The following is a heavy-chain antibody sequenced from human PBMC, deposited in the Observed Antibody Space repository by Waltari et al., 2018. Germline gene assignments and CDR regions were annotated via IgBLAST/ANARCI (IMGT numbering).Heavy chain of an antibody. Sequence: QVQLQQWGAGLLKPSETLSLTCAVYGGSFRCYHWSWIRQPPGKGLEWIGEINHSGSTNYNPSLKSRVTISVDTSKNQFSLKLSSVTAADTAVYYCARLGITGTSFDPWGQGTLVTVSS. J-gene: IGHJ5*02. D-gene: IGHD1-7*01. V-gene: IGHV4-34*01. CDR3: ARLGITGTSFDP. CDR1: GGSFRCYH. CDR2: INHSGST.